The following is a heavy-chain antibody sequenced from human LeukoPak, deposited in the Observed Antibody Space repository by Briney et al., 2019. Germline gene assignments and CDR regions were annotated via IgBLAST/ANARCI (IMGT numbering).Heavy chain of an antibody. Sequence: PGRSLRLSCAASGFTFDDYAKHWVRQAPATGLEWVSGISWNSGSIGYAESVKGRFTISRDNAKNSLYLQMNSLRAEDTALYYCAKAPRQWLVYYFDYWGQGTLVTVSS. CDR3: AKAPRQWLVYYFDY. CDR2: ISWNSGSI. J-gene: IGHJ4*02. V-gene: IGHV3-9*01. D-gene: IGHD6-19*01. CDR1: GFTFDDYA.